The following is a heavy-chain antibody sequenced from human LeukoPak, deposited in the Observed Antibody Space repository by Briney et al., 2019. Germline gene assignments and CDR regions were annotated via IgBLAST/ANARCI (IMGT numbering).Heavy chain of an antibody. CDR3: AHYLWFGELPHSFDY. D-gene: IGHD3-10*01. CDR1: GFSPSSRGGG. V-gene: IGHV2-5*02. J-gene: IGHJ4*02. Sequence: AGPTLLHPNPTLTLTSTFSGFSPSSRGGGVGWIRQPPGKALEWLSLLYWDDDKRYSPSLKSRLTITKDTSKNQVVLKMTNMDPVDTATYYCAHYLWFGELPHSFDYWGQGTLVTVSS. CDR2: LYWDDDK.